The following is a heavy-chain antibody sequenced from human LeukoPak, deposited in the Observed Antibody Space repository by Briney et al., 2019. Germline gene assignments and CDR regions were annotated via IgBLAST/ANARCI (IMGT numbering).Heavy chain of an antibody. J-gene: IGHJ4*02. Sequence: GGSLRLSCAASAFTVSSNYMSWVRQAPGKGLEWVSVVFSGGTTYYADSVKGRFTISRDNSKNTLYLQMNSLRAEDTAVYYCARGSRSPSGTYHYYFDYWGQGTLVTVSS. CDR2: VFSGGTT. D-gene: IGHD1-26*01. V-gene: IGHV3-53*01. CDR3: ARGSRSPSGTYHYYFDY. CDR1: AFTVSSNY.